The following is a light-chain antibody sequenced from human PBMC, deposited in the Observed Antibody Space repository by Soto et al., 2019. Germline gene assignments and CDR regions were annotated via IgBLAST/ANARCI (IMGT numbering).Light chain of an antibody. CDR1: SSDVGGYNY. Sequence: ALTQPASVSGSPGQSITISCTGTSSDVGGYNYVSWYQQHPGKAPKLMIYEVSNRPSGVSNRFSGSKSGNTASLTISGLQAEDEADYYCSSYTSSSTQVFGTGTKVTVL. CDR3: SSYTSSSTQV. CDR2: EVS. V-gene: IGLV2-14*01. J-gene: IGLJ1*01.